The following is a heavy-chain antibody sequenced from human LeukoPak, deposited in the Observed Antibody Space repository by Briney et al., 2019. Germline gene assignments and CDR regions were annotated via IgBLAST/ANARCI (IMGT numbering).Heavy chain of an antibody. CDR2: FFLKGST. V-gene: IGHV4-38-2*02. CDR3: ARVARCTSCFDVDY. J-gene: IGHJ4*02. D-gene: IGHD2-2*01. Sequence: SETLSLPCTVSGYSITSAYYWGWIRQPPGKGLGWIGSFFLKGSTYYKPSLKSRVTISVDTSKNQFSLTLSSVTAADTAVYYCARVARCTSCFDVDYWGQGTLVTVSS. CDR1: GYSITSAYY.